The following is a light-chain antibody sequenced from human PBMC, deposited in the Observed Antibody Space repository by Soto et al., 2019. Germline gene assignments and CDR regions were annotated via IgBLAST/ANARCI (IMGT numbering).Light chain of an antibody. CDR1: QSIDTS. Sequence: DIQMTQSPSTLSASIGDRVTITCRASQSIDTSLAWYQQKPGKAPKLLIYKASSLQSGVPSRFSGSGSGTEFTLTSSSLQPDDFATYSFQHYNAYSRTFGQGTNVEVK. CDR3: QHYNAYSRT. J-gene: IGKJ1*01. CDR2: KAS. V-gene: IGKV1-5*03.